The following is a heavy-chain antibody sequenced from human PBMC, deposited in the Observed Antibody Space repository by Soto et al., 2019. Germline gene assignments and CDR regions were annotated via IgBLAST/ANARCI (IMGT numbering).Heavy chain of an antibody. V-gene: IGHV3-30*03. J-gene: IGHJ4*02. D-gene: IGHD3-10*01. Sequence: QVQLVESGGGVVQPGRSLRLSCAASGFTFSRYGMHWVRQAPGKGLEWVAFISKDGSNEKYADSVKGRFTISRDDSKNTLYLQMDSLRPEDTAVYYCEAILLWFGEVLDYWGQGTVVTVSS. CDR3: EAILLWFGEVLDY. CDR1: GFTFSRYG. CDR2: ISKDGSNE.